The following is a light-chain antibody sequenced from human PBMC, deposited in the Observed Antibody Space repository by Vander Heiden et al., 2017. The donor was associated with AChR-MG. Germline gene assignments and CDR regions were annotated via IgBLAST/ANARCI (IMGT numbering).Light chain of an antibody. J-gene: IGKJ2*03. V-gene: IGKV3-20*01. CDR2: AGS. CDR1: QSVGGDY. CDR3: QLYDSSPMYS. Sequence: EIVLTQSPGTLSVSPGERATLSCRASQSVGGDYLAWYQQKPGQAPRLLIYAGSIRAAGIPDRFSGSGSGTDLTLTISRLEPEDFAVYYCQLYDSSPMYSFGQGTKLEIK.